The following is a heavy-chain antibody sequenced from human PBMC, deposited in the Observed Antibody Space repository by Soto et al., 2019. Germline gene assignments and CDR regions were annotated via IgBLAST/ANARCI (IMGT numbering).Heavy chain of an antibody. CDR1: GFTFSSYA. Sequence: GGSLRLSCAASGFTFSSYAMSWVRQAPGKGLEWVSAISGSGGSTYYADSVKGRFTISRDNSKNTLYLQMNSLRAEDTAVYYCAKDSRNDFWSGYPNWFDPWGQGTLVTVSS. J-gene: IGHJ5*02. CDR2: ISGSGGST. V-gene: IGHV3-23*01. D-gene: IGHD3-3*01. CDR3: AKDSRNDFWSGYPNWFDP.